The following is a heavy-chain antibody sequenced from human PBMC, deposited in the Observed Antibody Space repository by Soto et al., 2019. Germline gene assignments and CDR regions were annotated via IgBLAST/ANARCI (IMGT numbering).Heavy chain of an antibody. V-gene: IGHV3-30*18. D-gene: IGHD3-10*01. Sequence: GGSLRLSCAASGFTFSSYGMHWVRQAPGKGLEWVAVISYDGSNKYYADSVKGRFTISRDNSKNTLYLQMNSLRAEDTAVYYCAKGIGEDVYYYYGMDVWGQGTTVTVSS. CDR1: GFTFSSYG. CDR2: ISYDGSNK. J-gene: IGHJ6*02. CDR3: AKGIGEDVYYYYGMDV.